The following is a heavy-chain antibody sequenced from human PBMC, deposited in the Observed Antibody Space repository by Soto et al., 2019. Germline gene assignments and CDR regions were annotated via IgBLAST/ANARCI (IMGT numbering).Heavy chain of an antibody. CDR2: IYYSGST. CDR1: GGSISSGDYY. CDR3: ARGGMVRGVIVLDY. J-gene: IGHJ4*02. V-gene: IGHV4-30-4*01. Sequence: QVQLQESGPGLVKPSQTLSLTCTVSGGSISSGDYYWSWIRQPPGKGLEWIGYIYYSGSTYYNPSPKSRVTLSVDTSKNQFSLKLSAATAAYTAVYYCARGGMVRGVIVLDYWGQGTLVTVSS. D-gene: IGHD3-10*01.